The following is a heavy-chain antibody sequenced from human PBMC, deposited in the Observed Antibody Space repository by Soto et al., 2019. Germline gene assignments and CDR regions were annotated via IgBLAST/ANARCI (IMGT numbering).Heavy chain of an antibody. CDR3: VSWVSAHFDS. CDR1: GFTFSSYA. J-gene: IGHJ4*02. CDR2: ISGSGGST. Sequence: GYLRLSCAASGFTFSSYAMSWVRQAPVKGLEWVSGISGSGGSTYYADSVKGRFIISSDNSSSTVGLQMNSLRVEDTAVYYCVSWVSAHFDSWGQGTLVTVSS. V-gene: IGHV3-23*01. D-gene: IGHD6-13*01.